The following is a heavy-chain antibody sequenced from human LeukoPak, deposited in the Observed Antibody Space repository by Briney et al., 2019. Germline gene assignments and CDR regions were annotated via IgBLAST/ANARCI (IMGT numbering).Heavy chain of an antibody. J-gene: IGHJ3*02. CDR1: GFTFSSYW. V-gene: IGHV3-30*18. CDR2: ISYDGSNK. Sequence: PGGSLRLSCAASGFTFSSYWMSWVRQAPGKGLEWVAVISYDGSNKYYADSVRGRFTISRDNSKNTLYLQMNSLRAEDTAVYYCAKSGLNNDSSGYWGPSAFDIWGQGTMVTVSS. D-gene: IGHD3-22*01. CDR3: AKSGLNNDSSGYWGPSAFDI.